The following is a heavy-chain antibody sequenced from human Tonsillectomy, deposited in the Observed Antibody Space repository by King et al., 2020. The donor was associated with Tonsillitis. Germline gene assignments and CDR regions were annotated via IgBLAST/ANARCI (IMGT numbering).Heavy chain of an antibody. Sequence: QVQLQESGPGLVKPSETLSLTCTVSGGSISTYYWSWFRQPPGKGLEWIGYISYSGSTNYKSSLKSRVTISVDTSKNQFSLKLSSVTAADTAVYYCAREGSGGFGMDVWGQGTTVTVSS. CDR3: AREGSGGFGMDV. D-gene: IGHD3-16*01. CDR2: ISYSGST. J-gene: IGHJ6*02. V-gene: IGHV4-59*01. CDR1: GGSISTYY.